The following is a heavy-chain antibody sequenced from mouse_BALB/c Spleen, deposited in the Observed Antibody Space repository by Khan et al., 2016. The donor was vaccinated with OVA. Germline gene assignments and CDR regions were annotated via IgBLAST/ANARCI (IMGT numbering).Heavy chain of an antibody. CDR2: INPDSSTI. Sequence: EVQLLEAGGGLVQPGGSLKLSCAASGFDFSRYWMSWVRQAPGKGLEWIGEINPDSSTINYTPSLKDKFIISRDNAKNTLYLQMSKVRSEDTALXCGAGVGRRGGFDYWGQGTTLTVSS. V-gene: IGHV4-1*02. CDR1: GFDFSRYW. CDR3: AGVGRRGGFDY. J-gene: IGHJ2*01.